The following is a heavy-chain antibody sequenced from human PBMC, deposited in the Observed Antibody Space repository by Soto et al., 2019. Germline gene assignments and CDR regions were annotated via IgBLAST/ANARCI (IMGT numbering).Heavy chain of an antibody. Sequence: GGSLRLSCAASGFTFSSYWMHWVRQAPGKGLVWVSRINSDGSSTSYADSVKGRFTISRDNAKNTLYLQMNSLRAEDTAVYYCARGGPNSSGYYSSFDYWGQGTLVTVSS. J-gene: IGHJ4*02. V-gene: IGHV3-74*01. CDR3: ARGGPNSSGYYSSFDY. CDR2: INSDGSST. CDR1: GFTFSSYW. D-gene: IGHD3-22*01.